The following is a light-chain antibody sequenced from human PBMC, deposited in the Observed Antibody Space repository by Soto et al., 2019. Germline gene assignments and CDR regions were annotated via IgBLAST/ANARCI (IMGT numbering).Light chain of an antibody. Sequence: QSALTQPPYASGSPGQSVTISCTGTSSDVGGYNYVSWYQQHPGKAPKLMISEVSKRPSGVPDRFSGSKSGNTASLTVSGLQAEDEADYYCSSFAGNNNLLFGGGTKLT. CDR2: EVS. J-gene: IGLJ2*01. V-gene: IGLV2-8*01. CDR3: SSFAGNNNLL. CDR1: SSDVGGYNY.